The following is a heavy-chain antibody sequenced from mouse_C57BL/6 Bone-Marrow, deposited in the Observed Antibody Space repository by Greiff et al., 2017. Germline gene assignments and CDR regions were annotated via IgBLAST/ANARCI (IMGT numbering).Heavy chain of an antibody. J-gene: IGHJ1*03. CDR3: ARIAPHYYGSIWYFDV. CDR2: IWWDDDK. Sequence: QVTLKVSGPGILQPSQTLSLTCSFSGFSLRTFGMGVGWIRQPSGKCLEWLAHIWWDDDKYYNPALKSRLTISKDTSKNQVFLKIANVDTADTATYYCARIAPHYYGSIWYFDVWGTGTTGTVSS. CDR1: GFSLRTFGMG. V-gene: IGHV8-8*01. D-gene: IGHD1-1*01.